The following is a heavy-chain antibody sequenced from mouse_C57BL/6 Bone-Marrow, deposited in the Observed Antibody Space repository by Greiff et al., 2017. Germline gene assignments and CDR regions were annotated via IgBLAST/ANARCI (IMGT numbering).Heavy chain of an antibody. V-gene: IGHV5-2*03. J-gene: IGHJ4*01. D-gene: IGHD2-12*01. CDR3: ARRLRRPPAMDY. CDR1: EYEFPSHD. Sequence: DVMLVESGGGLVQPGESLKLSCESNEYEFPSHDMSWVRKTPEKRLELVAAINSDGGSTYYPDTMERRFIISRDNTKKTLYLQMSSLRSEDTALYYCARRLRRPPAMDYWGQGTSVTVSS. CDR2: INSDGGST.